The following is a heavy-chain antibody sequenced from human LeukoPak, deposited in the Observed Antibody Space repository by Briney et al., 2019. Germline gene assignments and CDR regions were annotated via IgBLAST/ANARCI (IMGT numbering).Heavy chain of an antibody. Sequence: GGSLRLSCAASGFTFSSYGMHWVRQAPGKGLEWVSAISGSGGSTYYADSVKGRFTISRDNSKNTLYLQMNSLRAEDTAVYYCAGDYQLPYQGYFDYWGQGTLVTVSS. V-gene: IGHV3-23*01. CDR1: GFTFSSYG. J-gene: IGHJ4*02. CDR3: AGDYQLPYQGYFDY. CDR2: ISGSGGST. D-gene: IGHD2-2*02.